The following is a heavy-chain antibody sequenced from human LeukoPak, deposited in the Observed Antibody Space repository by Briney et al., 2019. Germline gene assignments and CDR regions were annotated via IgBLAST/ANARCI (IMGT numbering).Heavy chain of an antibody. J-gene: IGHJ4*02. D-gene: IGHD6-19*01. Sequence: GSLRLSCEASGFTFSNAWMSWVRQPPGKGLEWIGEINHSGSTNYNPSRKSRVTISVDTSKNQFSLKLSSVTAADTAVYYCARDARDLYSSGWSSSFFDYWGQGTLVTVSS. CDR2: INHSGST. V-gene: IGHV4-34*01. CDR3: ARDARDLYSSGWSSSFFDY. CDR1: GFTFSNAW.